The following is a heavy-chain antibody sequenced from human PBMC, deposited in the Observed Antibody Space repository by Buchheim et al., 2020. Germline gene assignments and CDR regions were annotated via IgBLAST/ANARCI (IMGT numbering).Heavy chain of an antibody. CDR3: AKGSRGYTNYYFDY. D-gene: IGHD4-11*01. CDR1: GFSFSGYA. Sequence: EVQLVDSGGGLVQPGESLRLSCAASGFSFSGYAMSWVRQAPGKGLEWVSSISGSGATTFNADSVKGRFTISRDNSKNMLHLKMNSLRAEDTAVYFCAKGSRGYTNYYFDYWGQGTL. J-gene: IGHJ4*02. V-gene: IGHV3-23*04. CDR2: ISGSGATT.